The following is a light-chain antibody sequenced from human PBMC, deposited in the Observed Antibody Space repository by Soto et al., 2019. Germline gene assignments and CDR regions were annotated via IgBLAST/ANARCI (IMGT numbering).Light chain of an antibody. J-gene: IGKJ2*01. CDR3: QQYNRYLYT. V-gene: IGKV1-5*01. Sequence: DIQMTKSPSTLSASVGDRVTITGRASQSISSWLAWYQQKPGKAPKVLIYDASSLESGVPSRCSGSGSGTEFTLTISSLQPDDFATDYCQQYNRYLYTFGQGTKLEIK. CDR2: DAS. CDR1: QSISSW.